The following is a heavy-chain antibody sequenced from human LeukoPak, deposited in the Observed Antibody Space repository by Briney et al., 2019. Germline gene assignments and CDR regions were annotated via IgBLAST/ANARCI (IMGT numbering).Heavy chain of an antibody. CDR2: ISAYNGNT. CDR3: AREWELNPSGAFDI. J-gene: IGHJ3*02. V-gene: IGHV1-18*01. D-gene: IGHD1-26*01. CDR1: GYTFTSYG. Sequence: ASVKVSCKASGYTFTSYGISWVRQAPGQGLEWMGWISAYNGNTNYAQKLQGRVTMTTDTSTSTAYMELRSLRSDDTAVYYCAREWELNPSGAFDIWGQGTMVTVSS.